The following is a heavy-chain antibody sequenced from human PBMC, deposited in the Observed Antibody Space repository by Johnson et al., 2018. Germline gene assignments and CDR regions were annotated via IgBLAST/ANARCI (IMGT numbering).Heavy chain of an antibody. CDR1: GFTFSSYW. CDR2: IKQDGSEK. J-gene: IGHJ3*02. V-gene: IGHV3-7*01. CDR3: ARGAVPIITMIVVVSNDAFDI. Sequence: EVPLLESGGGLVQPGGSLRLSCAASGFTFSSYWMSWVRQAPGKGLEWVANIKQDGSEKYYVDSVKGRFTISRDNAKNSLYLQMNSLRAEDTAVYYCARGAVPIITMIVVVSNDAFDIWGQGTMVTVSS. D-gene: IGHD3-22*01.